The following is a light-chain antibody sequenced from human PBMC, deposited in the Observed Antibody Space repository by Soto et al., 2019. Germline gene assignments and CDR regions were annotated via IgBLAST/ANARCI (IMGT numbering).Light chain of an antibody. Sequence: DIVMTQSPDSLAVSLGERATIKCKSSQSVLYSSNNKDYLAWYQQKPGQPPKLLIYWASTRESGVPDRFSGSGSGTDFTLSIRSLQAEDVAVYYCQQHYSTPLTFGQGTKVEIK. CDR1: QSVLYSSNNKDY. CDR3: QQHYSTPLT. J-gene: IGKJ1*01. V-gene: IGKV4-1*01. CDR2: WAS.